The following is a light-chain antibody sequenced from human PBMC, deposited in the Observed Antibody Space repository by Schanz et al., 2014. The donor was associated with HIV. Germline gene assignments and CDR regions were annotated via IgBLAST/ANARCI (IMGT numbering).Light chain of an antibody. V-gene: IGKV1-33*01. J-gene: IGKJ4*01. Sequence: DIQMTQSPSTLSASVGDRVTITCRASQNIGKWLTWYQQKPGKAPKLLIYDASNLETGVPSRFSGSGSGTDFTFTISGLQPEDIATYYCQHYDHLPLTFGGGTKVEIK. CDR3: QHYDHLPLT. CDR2: DAS. CDR1: QNIGKW.